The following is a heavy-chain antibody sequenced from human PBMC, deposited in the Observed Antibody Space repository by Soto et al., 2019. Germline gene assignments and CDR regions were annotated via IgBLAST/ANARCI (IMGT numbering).Heavy chain of an antibody. CDR3: ARATSGYKLYWLDP. D-gene: IGHD5-12*01. J-gene: IGHJ5*01. V-gene: IGHV1-8*01. CDR2: MNPNKGNT. Sequence: QVQLVQSGAEVKKPGASVKVSCKASGYTFTSYDINWVRQATGQGLEWMGWMNPNKGNTGDAQKFQDRITMTRNTCISTEYMELSSLRCEDTAVYYSARATSGYKLYWLDPWGKVTLVTVST. CDR1: GYTFTSYD.